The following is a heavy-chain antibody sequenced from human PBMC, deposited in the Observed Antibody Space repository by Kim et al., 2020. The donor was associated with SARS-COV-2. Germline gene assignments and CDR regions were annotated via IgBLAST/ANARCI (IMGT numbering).Heavy chain of an antibody. V-gene: IGHV3-33*05. D-gene: IGHD3-9*01. CDR3: VTDTDLSDGFDTY. CDR1: GFMFKNHA. CDR2: IANGGSEL. J-gene: IGHJ4*02. Sequence: GGSLRLSCAASGFMFKNHAMSWVCQAPGKGLEWVAPIANGGSELYYALSLKDRFTISRDNSKNTLYLQMDSLRAEDTAFYYCVTDTDLSDGFDTYWGQGTLVTVSS.